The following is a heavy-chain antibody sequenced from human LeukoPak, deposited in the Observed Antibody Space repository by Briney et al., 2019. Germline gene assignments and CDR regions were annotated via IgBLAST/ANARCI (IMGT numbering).Heavy chain of an antibody. D-gene: IGHD3-16*02. CDR1: GFTFGSPW. Sequence: GGSLRLSCAASGFTFGSPWMHWVRQAPGKGLVWVSRINSDGSATAYADSVEGRFTISRDNAENTLYLQMNSLRAEDTAVYYCARGTAGYHSSYFDYWGQGTLVTVSS. CDR3: ARGTAGYHSSYFDY. V-gene: IGHV3-74*01. J-gene: IGHJ4*02. CDR2: INSDGSAT.